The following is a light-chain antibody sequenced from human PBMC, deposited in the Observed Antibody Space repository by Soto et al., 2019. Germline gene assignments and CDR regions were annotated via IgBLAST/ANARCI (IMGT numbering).Light chain of an antibody. V-gene: IGKV3-15*01. CDR3: QQYDNWLSIFT. CDR1: QSLSSN. CDR2: GAS. Sequence: EIVVTQSPATLSVSPGERATLSCRASQSLSSNLAWYQQKPGQAPRLLIYGASTRATGIPARFSGSGSGTEFTLTISSLQSEDFAVYYCQQYDNWLSIFTFGPGTKVDIK. J-gene: IGKJ3*01.